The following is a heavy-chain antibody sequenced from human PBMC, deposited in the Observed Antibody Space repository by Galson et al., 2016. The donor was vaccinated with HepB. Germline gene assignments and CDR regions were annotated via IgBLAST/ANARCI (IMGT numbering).Heavy chain of an antibody. CDR3: SRRGRDSGYDDFDY. D-gene: IGHD5-12*01. Sequence: SVKVSCKASGYSFTSSDINWVRQAPGHGLEWMGWMNPNSGNTGYAQKFQGRVTMTRVTSTSTAYLELSNLRAEDTAVYYCSRRGRDSGYDDFDYWGQGTLVIVSS. CDR2: MNPNSGNT. J-gene: IGHJ4*02. CDR1: GYSFTSSD. V-gene: IGHV1-8*01.